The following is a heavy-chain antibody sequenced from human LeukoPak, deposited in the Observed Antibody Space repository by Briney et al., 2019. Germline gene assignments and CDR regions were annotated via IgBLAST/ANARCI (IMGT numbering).Heavy chain of an antibody. CDR3: ARQDDYPGFGGGFAP. CDR1: GDSMSGYY. V-gene: IGHV4-59*08. CDR2: IYYSGAT. Sequence: SETLSLTCSVSGDSMSGYYWSWIRQPPGKGLEWIGYIYYSGATRYNPSLMSRVTISADTSKNHFSLKLFSVTAADTAVYYCARQDDYPGFGGGFAPWGQGFLVTVTS. D-gene: IGHD3-16*01. J-gene: IGHJ5*02.